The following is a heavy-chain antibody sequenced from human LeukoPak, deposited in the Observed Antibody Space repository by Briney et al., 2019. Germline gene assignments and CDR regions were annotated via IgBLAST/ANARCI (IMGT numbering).Heavy chain of an antibody. CDR3: ARGFLYYYDSSGYYLNWFDP. J-gene: IGHJ5*02. Sequence: SETLSLTCTVSGDSISSYYWNWIRQPPGKGLEWIGYIYYSGSTNYNPSLKSRVTISVDTSKNQFSLNLNSVTAADTAVYYCARGFLYYYDSSGYYLNWFDPWGQGTLVTVSS. CDR2: IYYSGST. D-gene: IGHD3-22*01. CDR1: GDSISSYY. V-gene: IGHV4-59*12.